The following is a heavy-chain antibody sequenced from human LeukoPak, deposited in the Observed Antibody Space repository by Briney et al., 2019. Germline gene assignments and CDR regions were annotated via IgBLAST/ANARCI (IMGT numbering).Heavy chain of an antibody. Sequence: SETLSLTCAVYGGSFSGYYWSWIRQPPGKGLEWIGEISHSGSTNYNPSLKSRVTISVDTSKNQFSLKLSSVTAADTAVYYCARVEEPDMIVVVIRSPAFDIWGQGTMVTVSS. CDR1: GGSFSGYY. V-gene: IGHV4-34*01. J-gene: IGHJ3*02. D-gene: IGHD3-22*01. CDR2: ISHSGST. CDR3: ARVEEPDMIVVVIRSPAFDI.